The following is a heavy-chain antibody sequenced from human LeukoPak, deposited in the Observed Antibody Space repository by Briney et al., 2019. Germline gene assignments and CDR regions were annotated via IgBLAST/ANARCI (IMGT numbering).Heavy chain of an antibody. CDR3: ARDQRYSSSSPHGY. Sequence: GGSLRLSCTASGFTFSSYGMHWVRQAPGKGLEWVSSMSSSGNTIYYADSVKGRFTISRDNAKDSLYLQMNSLRAEDTAVYYCARDQRYSSSSPHGYWGQGTLVTVSS. CDR1: GFTFSSYG. J-gene: IGHJ4*02. CDR2: MSSSGNTI. D-gene: IGHD6-13*01. V-gene: IGHV3-48*04.